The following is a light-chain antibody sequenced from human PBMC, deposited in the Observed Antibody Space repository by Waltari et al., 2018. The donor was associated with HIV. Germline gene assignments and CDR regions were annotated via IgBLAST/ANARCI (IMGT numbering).Light chain of an antibody. V-gene: IGLV2-23*01. J-gene: IGLJ1*01. CDR2: ADT. CDR1: SSDVGGYSL. Sequence: QSALTQPASVSGSPGQSITISCIVTSSDVGGYSLVSWYQHHPGKAPQRLIFADTERPSGVSNRFSASKSGTTASLTISGLLAEDAADYYCCSYGGFTTYVFGSGTKVTV. CDR3: CSYGGFTTYV.